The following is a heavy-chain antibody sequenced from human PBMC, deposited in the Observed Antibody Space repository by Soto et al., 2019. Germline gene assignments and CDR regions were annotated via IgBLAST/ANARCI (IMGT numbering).Heavy chain of an antibody. CDR3: TTIEYPDLYYFDY. Sequence: GGSLRLSCAPSGFTFSNAWMSWVRQAPGKGPEWVGHIKSKVAGGTTDYAAPVKGRFTISRDDSKNTLYLQMNSLKTEDTAVYFCTTIEYPDLYYFDYWGQGTLVTVSS. CDR2: IKSKVAGGTT. V-gene: IGHV3-15*01. CDR1: GFTFSNAW. J-gene: IGHJ4*02.